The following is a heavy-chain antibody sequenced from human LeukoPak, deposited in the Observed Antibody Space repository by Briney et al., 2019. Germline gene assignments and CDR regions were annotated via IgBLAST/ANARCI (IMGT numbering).Heavy chain of an antibody. CDR2: ISDGGAIT. D-gene: IGHD4-23*01. CDR3: AKGGRNSEGDY. Sequence: GGSLRLSCAVSGFSFSSYAMTWVRQAPGKGLEWVSAISDGGAITYYADSVKGRFTISRDNSKNTLYLRMNSLRAEDTAVYYCAKGGRNSEGDYWGQGTLVTVSS. J-gene: IGHJ4*02. CDR1: GFSFSSYA. V-gene: IGHV3-23*01.